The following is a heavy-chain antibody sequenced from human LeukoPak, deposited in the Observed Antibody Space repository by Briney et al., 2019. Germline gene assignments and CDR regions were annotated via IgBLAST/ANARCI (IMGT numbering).Heavy chain of an antibody. CDR2: VNGVGTDK. CDR1: GFTFSRHY. V-gene: IGHV3-74*01. J-gene: IGHJ4*02. Sequence: GGSLRLSCAASGFTFSRHYMHWVRQAPGKGLVWVSRVNGVGTDKIYADSVKGRFTISRDNAKNTLYLQMNSLRVEDTAVYYCAKREGDYWGQGTLVTVSS. CDR3: AKREGDY. D-gene: IGHD5-24*01.